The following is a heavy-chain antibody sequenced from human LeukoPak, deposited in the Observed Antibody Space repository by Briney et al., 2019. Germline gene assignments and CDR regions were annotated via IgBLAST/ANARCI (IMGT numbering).Heavy chain of an antibody. CDR2: ISAYNGNT. J-gene: IGHJ5*02. CDR3: ARDLPTYYYGSGSYSRSDP. Sequence: ASVKVSCKASGYTFTSYGISWVRQAPGQGLEWMGWISAYNGNTNYAQKLQGRVTMTTDTSTSTAYMELRSLRSDDTAVYYCARDLPTYYYGSGSYSRSDPWGQGTLVTVSS. V-gene: IGHV1-18*01. D-gene: IGHD3-10*01. CDR1: GYTFTSYG.